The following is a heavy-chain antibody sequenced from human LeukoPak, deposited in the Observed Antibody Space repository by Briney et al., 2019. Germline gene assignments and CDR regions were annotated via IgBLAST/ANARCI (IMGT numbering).Heavy chain of an antibody. CDR3: ARDSSGYYYAY. Sequence: PSETLSLTCTVSGDSVSSGSDYWGWIRQPPGKGLEWIGSIYYSGSTYYNPSLKSRVTISVDTSKNQFSLKLSSVTAADTAVYYCARDSSGYYYAYWGQGTLVTVSS. CDR2: IYYSGST. D-gene: IGHD3-22*01. J-gene: IGHJ4*02. CDR1: GDSVSSGSDY. V-gene: IGHV4-39*02.